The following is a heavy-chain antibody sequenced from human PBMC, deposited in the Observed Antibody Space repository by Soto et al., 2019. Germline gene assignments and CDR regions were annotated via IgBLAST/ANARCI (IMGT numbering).Heavy chain of an antibody. V-gene: IGHV3-30*18. Sequence: WGSLRVPCASSGFSFSTYVMRWLRQAPGTGLEWVAVISYDGSNEYYADSVKGRFTISRGNSKDTLYLQINSLRAEDRAVDYCAKATVVYAIRPRGMDVWGQGTPVTVSS. CDR3: AKATVVYAIRPRGMDV. J-gene: IGHJ6*01. D-gene: IGHD2-8*02. CDR2: ISYDGSNE. CDR1: GFSFSTYV.